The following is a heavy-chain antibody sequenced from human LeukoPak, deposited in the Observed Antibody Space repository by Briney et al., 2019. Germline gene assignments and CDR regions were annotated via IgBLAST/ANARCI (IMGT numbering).Heavy chain of an antibody. V-gene: IGHV3-64*01. J-gene: IGHJ4*02. Sequence: GGSLRLSCTASGVIFSSYAMHWVRQAPGKGLEYISAISSNGGSTYYANSVKGRFTISRDNSKNTLYLQMGSLRAEDMAVYYCARGTRGFDYWGQGTLVTVSS. CDR2: ISSNGGST. CDR3: ARGTRGFDY. CDR1: GVIFSSYA. D-gene: IGHD3-10*01.